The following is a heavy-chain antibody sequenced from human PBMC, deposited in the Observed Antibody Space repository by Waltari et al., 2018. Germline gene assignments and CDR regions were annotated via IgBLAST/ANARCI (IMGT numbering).Heavy chain of an antibody. CDR2: INRDGSGT. CDR3: AREPSPDSSGYFYYYMDV. CDR1: GFTFSRYW. V-gene: IGHV3-74*01. D-gene: IGHD3-22*01. Sequence: EVQLVESGGGLVQPGGSLRLSCAASGFTFSRYWMHWVRQAPGKGLVWASRINRDGSGTIDADSGKGRFTISRDNAKNTLYLQLNSLRVENTAVYYCAREPSPDSSGYFYYYMDVWGKGTTVTVSS. J-gene: IGHJ6*03.